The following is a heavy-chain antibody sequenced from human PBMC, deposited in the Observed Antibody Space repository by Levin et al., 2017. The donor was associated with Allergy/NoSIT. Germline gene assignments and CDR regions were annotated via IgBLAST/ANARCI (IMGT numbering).Heavy chain of an antibody. CDR3: ARDRYYYDSSGWHDLFDY. J-gene: IGHJ4*02. V-gene: IGHV3-11*01. Sequence: GESLKISCAASGFTFSDYYMSWIRQAPGKGLEWVSYISSSGSTIYYADSVKGRFTISRDNAKNSLYLQMNSLRAEDTAVYYCARDRYYYDSSGWHDLFDYWGQGTLVTVSS. CDR2: ISSSGSTI. D-gene: IGHD3-22*01. CDR1: GFTFSDYY.